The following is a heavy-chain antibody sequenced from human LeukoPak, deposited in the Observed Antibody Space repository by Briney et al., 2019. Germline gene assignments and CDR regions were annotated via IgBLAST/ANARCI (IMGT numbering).Heavy chain of an antibody. CDR2: IRSKANSYAT. V-gene: IGHV3-73*01. Sequence: GGSLRLSCAASGFTFSGSAMHWVRQASGKGLEWVGRIRSKANSYATAYAASVKGRFTISRDDSKNTAYLQMNCLKTEDTAVYYCTRYHCSSTSCYPFGDYWGQGTLVTVSS. CDR3: TRYHCSSTSCYPFGDY. CDR1: GFTFSGSA. D-gene: IGHD2-2*01. J-gene: IGHJ4*02.